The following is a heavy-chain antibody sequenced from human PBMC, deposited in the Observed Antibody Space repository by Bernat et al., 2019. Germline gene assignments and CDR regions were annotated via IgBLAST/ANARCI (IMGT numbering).Heavy chain of an antibody. V-gene: IGHV1-2*04. Sequence: QVQLVQSGAEVKKPGASVKVSCKAYAYTFTGYYLHWVRQAPGQGLEWMGWINPNSGATDYARKFQGWVTMTRDTSISTAYMELSRVKSDDTAVYYCARPLPVKGLDVWGQGTTVIVSS. J-gene: IGHJ6*02. CDR3: ARPLPVKGLDV. CDR1: AYTFTGYY. D-gene: IGHD6-19*01. CDR2: INPNSGAT.